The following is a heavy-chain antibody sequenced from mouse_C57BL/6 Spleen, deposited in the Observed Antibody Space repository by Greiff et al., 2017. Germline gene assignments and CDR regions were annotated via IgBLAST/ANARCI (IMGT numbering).Heavy chain of an antibody. J-gene: IGHJ4*01. D-gene: IGHD1-1*01. CDR1: GYTFTSYG. V-gene: IGHV1-81*01. CDR3: ARNYYGSSYGYAMDY. Sequence: QVQLQQSGAELARPGASVKLSCKASGYTFTSYGISWVKQRTGQGLEWIGEIYPRSGNTYYNEKFKGKATLTADKSSSTAYMELRSLTSEDSAVYFCARNYYGSSYGYAMDYWGQGTSVTVSS. CDR2: IYPRSGNT.